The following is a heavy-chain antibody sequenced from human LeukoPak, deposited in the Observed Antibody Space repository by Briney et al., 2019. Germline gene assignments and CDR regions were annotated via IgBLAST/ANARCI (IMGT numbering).Heavy chain of an antibody. J-gene: IGHJ4*02. D-gene: IGHD3-22*01. CDR2: IYYSGST. CDR3: ARDFSQYYYDSSGYWDY. V-gene: IGHV4-59*01. CDR1: GGSISSYY. Sequence: SETLFLTCTVSGGSISSYYWSWIRQPPGKGLEWIGYIYYSGSTNYNPSLKSRVTISVDTSKNQFSLKLSSVTAADTAVYYCARDFSQYYYDSSGYWDYWGQGTLVTVSS.